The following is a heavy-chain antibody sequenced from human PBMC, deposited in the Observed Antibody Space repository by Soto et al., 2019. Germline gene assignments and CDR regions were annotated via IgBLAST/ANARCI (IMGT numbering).Heavy chain of an antibody. CDR2: MHSNGNA. V-gene: IGHV4-59*01. Sequence: QVQLQESGPGLVKPSVTLALTCTVSGAYMRDYYGTWVRQSPGRGLEWIGFMHSNGNANYSSSLRGRATLSVDTYKNQFSLILTSVTAADTAVYYCVRSGHTCEKVVWGQGILVTVSP. J-gene: IGHJ4*02. CDR3: VRSGHTCEKVV. D-gene: IGHD3-10*01. CDR1: GAYMRDYY.